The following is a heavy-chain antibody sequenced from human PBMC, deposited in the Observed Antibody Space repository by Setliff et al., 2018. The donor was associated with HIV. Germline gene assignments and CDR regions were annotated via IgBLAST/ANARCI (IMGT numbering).Heavy chain of an antibody. CDR2: IIPIFGTA. D-gene: IGHD4-17*01. Sequence: AASVKVSCKASGGTFSSYAISLVRQAPGQGLEWMGGIIPIFGTATYAQKFQGRVTITTDESTSTAYMELSSLRSEDTAVYYCARDGGGYGDYESYYYTDVWGKGTTVTGSS. V-gene: IGHV1-69*05. CDR3: ARDGGGYGDYESYYYTDV. CDR1: GGTFSSYA. J-gene: IGHJ6*03.